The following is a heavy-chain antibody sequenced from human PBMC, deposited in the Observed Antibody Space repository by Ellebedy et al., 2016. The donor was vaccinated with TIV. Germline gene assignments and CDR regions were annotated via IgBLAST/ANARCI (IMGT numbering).Heavy chain of an antibody. CDR3: ARDYSSWYTDVSSGLGY. V-gene: IGHV1-46*01. CDR2: INPSGGST. Sequence: ASVKVSXXASGYTFTSYYMHWVRQAPGQGLEWMGIINPSGGSTSYAQKFQGRVTMTRDTSTSTVYMELSSLRSEDTAVYYCARDYSSWYTDVSSGLGYWGQGTLVTVSS. J-gene: IGHJ4*02. D-gene: IGHD6-13*01. CDR1: GYTFTSYY.